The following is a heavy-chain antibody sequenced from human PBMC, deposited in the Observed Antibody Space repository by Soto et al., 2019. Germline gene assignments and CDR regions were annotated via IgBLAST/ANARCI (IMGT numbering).Heavy chain of an antibody. Sequence: ASVKVSCKVSGYTLTELSMHWVQQAPGKGLEWMGGFDPEDGETIYAQKFQGRVTMTEDTSTDTAYMELSSLRSEDTAVYYCARDLKDPSIVVVVAATNYYGMDVWGQGTTVTVSS. CDR3: ARDLKDPSIVVVVAATNYYGMDV. CDR1: GYTLTELS. CDR2: FDPEDGET. D-gene: IGHD2-15*01. J-gene: IGHJ6*02. V-gene: IGHV1-24*01.